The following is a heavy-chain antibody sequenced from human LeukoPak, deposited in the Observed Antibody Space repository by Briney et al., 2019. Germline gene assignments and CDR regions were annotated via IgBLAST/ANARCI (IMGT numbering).Heavy chain of an antibody. J-gene: IGHJ4*02. CDR3: SRQGCTTTSCHTIDS. CDR2: ISPGDSDT. V-gene: IGHV5-51*01. D-gene: IGHD2-2*02. CDR1: GYGFTNYW. Sequence: GESLKISCKGSGYGFTNYWIGWVRRMPGKALEGMGIISPGDSDTRYSPSFQGQVTISADKSISNAYLQWSSLKASDTAMYYCSRQGCTTTSCHTIDSWGQGTLVTVSS.